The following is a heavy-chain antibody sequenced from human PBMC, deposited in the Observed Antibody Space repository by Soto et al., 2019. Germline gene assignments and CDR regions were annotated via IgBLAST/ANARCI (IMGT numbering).Heavy chain of an antibody. Sequence: GGSLRLSCAASGFTFSSYSMNWVCQAPGKGLEWVSSISSSSSYIYYADSVKGRFTISRDNAKNSLYLQMNSLRAEDTAVYYCARDPRGRNLNAFDIWGQGTMVTVSS. CDR3: ARDPRGRNLNAFDI. CDR2: ISSSSSYI. V-gene: IGHV3-21*01. CDR1: GFTFSSYS. J-gene: IGHJ3*02. D-gene: IGHD6-25*01.